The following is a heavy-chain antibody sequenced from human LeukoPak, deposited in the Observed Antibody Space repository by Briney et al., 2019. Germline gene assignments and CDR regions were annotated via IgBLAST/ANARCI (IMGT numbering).Heavy chain of an antibody. CDR3: ARGGLLWFGTSSGYFDY. CDR1: GGSISSYY. J-gene: IGHJ4*02. CDR2: INHSGST. V-gene: IGHV4-34*01. Sequence: SETLSLTCTDSGGSISSYYWSWIRQPPGKGLEWIGEINHSGSTNYNPSLKSRVTISVDTSKNQFSLKLSSVTAADTAVYYCARGGLLWFGTSSGYFDYWGQGTLVTVSS. D-gene: IGHD3-10*01.